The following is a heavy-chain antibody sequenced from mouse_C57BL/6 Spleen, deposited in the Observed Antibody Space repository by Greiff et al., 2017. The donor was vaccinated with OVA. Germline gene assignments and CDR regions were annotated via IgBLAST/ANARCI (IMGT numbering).Heavy chain of an antibody. D-gene: IGHD1-1*01. V-gene: IGHV3-6*01. Sequence: DVKLQESGPGLVKPSQSLSLTCSVTGYSITSGYYWNWIRQFPGNKLEWMGYISYDGSNNYNPSLKNRISITRDTSKNQFFLKLNSVTTEDTATYYCARVRTTVDAMDYWGQGTSVTVSS. J-gene: IGHJ4*01. CDR3: ARVRTTVDAMDY. CDR1: GYSITSGYY. CDR2: ISYDGSN.